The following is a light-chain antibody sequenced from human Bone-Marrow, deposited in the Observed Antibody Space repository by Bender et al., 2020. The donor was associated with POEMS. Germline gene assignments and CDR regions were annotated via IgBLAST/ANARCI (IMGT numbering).Light chain of an antibody. V-gene: IGLV2-23*01. CDR2: EAT. CDR1: SNYNL. CDR3: CSSGDSRSWV. Sequence: QSALTQPASVSGSPGQSVTISCTGTSNYNLVSWYQQHPDKAPKPLISEATKPPSGVSDRFSGSKSGNTASLTISGLQADDEADYYCCSSGDSRSWVFGGGTKLTVL. J-gene: IGLJ3*02.